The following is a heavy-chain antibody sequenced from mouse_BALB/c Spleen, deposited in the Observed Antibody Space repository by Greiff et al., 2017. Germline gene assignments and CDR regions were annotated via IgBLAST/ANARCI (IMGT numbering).Heavy chain of an antibody. CDR3: ARTYYGNYDY. Sequence: DVHLVESGGGLVKPGGSLKLSCAASGFTFSSYAMSWVRQSPEKRLEWVAEISSGGSYTYYPDTVTGRFTISRDNAKNTLYLEMSSLRSEDTAMYYCARTYYGNYDYWGQGTTLTVSA. CDR2: ISSGGSYT. V-gene: IGHV5-9-4*01. CDR1: GFTFSSYA. J-gene: IGHJ2*01. D-gene: IGHD2-10*01.